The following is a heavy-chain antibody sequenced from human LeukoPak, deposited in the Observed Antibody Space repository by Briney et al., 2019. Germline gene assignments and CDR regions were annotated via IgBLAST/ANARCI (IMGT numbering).Heavy chain of an antibody. CDR2: ISGSGGST. CDR3: ARDRSDGFDY. J-gene: IGHJ4*02. V-gene: IGHV3-23*01. Sequence: GGSLRLSCAASGLTFSSYAMSWVRQAPGKGLEWVSAISGSGGSTYYADSVKGRFTISRDNSKNTLYLQMDSLRTEDTAVYYCARDRSDGFDYWGQGTLVTVSS. CDR1: GLTFSSYA.